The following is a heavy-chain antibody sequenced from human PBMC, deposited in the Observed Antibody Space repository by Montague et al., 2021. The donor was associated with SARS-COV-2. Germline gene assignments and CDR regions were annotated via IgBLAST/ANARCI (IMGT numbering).Heavy chain of an antibody. CDR2: IXVDYYK. CDR3: AHRSRYSGYAYFDY. D-gene: IGHD5-12*01. Sequence: VKPTQTLTLTCTFSGISLSTSLVCVGWIRQPPGNSLEWLALIXVDYYKRYSPSLKSRLTITKDTSNNQVVLTMTNMDPVDTATYYCAHRSRYSGYAYFDYWGQGTLVTVSS. J-gene: IGHJ4*02. CDR1: GISLSTSLVC. V-gene: IGHV2-5*02.